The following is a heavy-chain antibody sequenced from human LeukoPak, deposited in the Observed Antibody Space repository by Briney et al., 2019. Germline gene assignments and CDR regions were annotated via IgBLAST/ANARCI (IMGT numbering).Heavy chain of an antibody. D-gene: IGHD1/OR15-1a*01. CDR2: ISGSGGGT. J-gene: IGHJ4*02. V-gene: IGHV3-23*01. CDR1: GFTFSGYA. Sequence: GGSLRLSCAVSGFTFSGYAMSWVRQAPGEGLEWVSAISGSGGGTYYADSVKGRFTVSRDNSKNTVYLQMNSLRAEDTAVYYCARRTALEQYFDYWGQGTLVTVSS. CDR3: ARRTALEQYFDY.